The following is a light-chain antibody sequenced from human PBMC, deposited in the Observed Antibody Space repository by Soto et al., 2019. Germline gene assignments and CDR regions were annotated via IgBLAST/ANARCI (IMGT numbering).Light chain of an antibody. J-gene: IGKJ2*01. V-gene: IGKV3-15*01. CDR1: QSVSSN. CDR3: QQYNDWPPKQYT. Sequence: IVMTQSPATLSVSPGERATLSCRASQSVSSNLAWYQQKPGQAPRLLIYGASTRATGIPARFSGSGSGTEFTLTISSLQSEDFAVYHCQQYNDWPPKQYTFGQGTKLEIK. CDR2: GAS.